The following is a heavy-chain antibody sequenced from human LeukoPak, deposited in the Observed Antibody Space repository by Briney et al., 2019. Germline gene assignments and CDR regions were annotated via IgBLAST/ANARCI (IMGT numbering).Heavy chain of an antibody. CDR2: INPNSGGT. Sequence: GASVKVSCKASGYTFTGYYMHRVRQAPGQGLEWMGWINPNSGGTNYAQKSQGRVTMTMHTAISTAYMELSRLRSDDTAVYYCARGATSSGYSSGWYVTPSGRWGQGTLVTVSS. CDR3: ARGATSSGYSSGWYVTPSGR. D-gene: IGHD6-19*01. V-gene: IGHV1-2*02. CDR1: GYTFTGYY. J-gene: IGHJ4*02.